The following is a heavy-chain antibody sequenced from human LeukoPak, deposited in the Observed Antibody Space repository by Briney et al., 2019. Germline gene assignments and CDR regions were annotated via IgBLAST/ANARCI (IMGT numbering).Heavy chain of an antibody. Sequence: GGSLRLSFVAYGFTFSSYWMTWVRQAPGKGLEWVANIKNDGSEKTFLDSVKGRFTISRDNAKNSLYLQMKSLRAEDTAVYYCARDYSSSGWPVGLWGQGTLVTVST. J-gene: IGHJ4*02. CDR3: ARDYSSSGWPVGL. D-gene: IGHD6-19*01. CDR2: IKNDGSEK. V-gene: IGHV3-7*05. CDR1: GFTFSSYW.